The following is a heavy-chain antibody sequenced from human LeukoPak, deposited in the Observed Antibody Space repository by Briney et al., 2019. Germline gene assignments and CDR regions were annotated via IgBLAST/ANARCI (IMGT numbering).Heavy chain of an antibody. CDR1: GGTFSSYA. V-gene: IGHV1-69*05. CDR3: ARGALGANWFDP. D-gene: IGHD1-26*01. Sequence: GASVKVSCKASGGTFSSYAISWVRQAPGQGLEWMGGIIPIFGTANYAQKFQGRVTITTDESTSTAYMELSSLRSEDTAVYYCARGALGANWFDPWGQGTLVTVSS. J-gene: IGHJ5*02. CDR2: IIPIFGTA.